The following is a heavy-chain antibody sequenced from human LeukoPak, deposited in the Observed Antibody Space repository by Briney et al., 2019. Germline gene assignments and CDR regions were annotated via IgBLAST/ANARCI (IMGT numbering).Heavy chain of an antibody. J-gene: IGHJ1*01. V-gene: IGHV4-4*07. CDR1: GDSISNYY. Sequence: SETLSLTCTVSGDSISNYYWSWIRQPAGKGLEWIGRIYSSGGTDYNPSLKSRVTMSVDTSKNQFSLKLSSVTAADTAVYYCARTVDSSGFSPFQYWGQGTLVTVSS. CDR2: IYSSGGT. D-gene: IGHD3-22*01. CDR3: ARTVDSSGFSPFQY.